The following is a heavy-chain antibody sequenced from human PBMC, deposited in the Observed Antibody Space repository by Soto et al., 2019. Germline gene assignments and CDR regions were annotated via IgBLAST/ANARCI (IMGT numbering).Heavy chain of an antibody. CDR3: ARQGFGPLHGLVDV. V-gene: IGHV4-59*08. D-gene: IGHD3-10*01. CDR1: GGSISSYY. J-gene: IGHJ6*02. CDR2: VHHSWGS. Sequence: QVQLQESGPGLVKPSETMSLSCTVSGGSISSYYWSWFRQSPGKRMEWIGYVHHSWGSSYNPSLQSRVAISLDPSKSPFSSKVTSVTATDTAVYYCARQGFGPLHGLVDVWGQGTTVTVSS.